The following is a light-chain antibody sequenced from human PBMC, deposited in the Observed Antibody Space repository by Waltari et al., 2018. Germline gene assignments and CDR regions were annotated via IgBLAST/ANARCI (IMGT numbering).Light chain of an antibody. J-gene: IGKJ1*01. CDR1: QRISSN. CDR2: GAS. CDR3: QHYNNRAPWT. Sequence: EIVMTPSPATLSVSPGERATLFCWASQRISSNLARYQQKLGQPPRLLIYGASTRATGIAARISGSEAETEFTLTIGSLQSEGFALYYCQHYNNRAPWTCGQATKVELK. V-gene: IGKV3-15*01.